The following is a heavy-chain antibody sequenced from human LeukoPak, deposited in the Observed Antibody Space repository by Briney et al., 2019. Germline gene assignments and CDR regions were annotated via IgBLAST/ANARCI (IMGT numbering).Heavy chain of an antibody. J-gene: IGHJ4*02. CDR1: GFTFSSYG. CDR2: ISYDGSNK. CDR3: AKDGLAPE. Sequence: GRSLRLSCAASGFTFSSYGMHWVRQAPGKGLEWVAVISYDGSNKYYADSVKGRFTISRDNSKNTLYLQMNSLRAEDTAVCYCAKDGLAPEWGQGTLVTVSS. D-gene: IGHD3-3*02. V-gene: IGHV3-30*18.